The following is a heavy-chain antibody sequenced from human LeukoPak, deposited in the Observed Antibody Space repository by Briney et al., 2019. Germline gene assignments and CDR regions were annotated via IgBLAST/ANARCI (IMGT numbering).Heavy chain of an antibody. V-gene: IGHV3-7*01. CDR1: GVSISSSVW. D-gene: IGHD6-6*01. CDR3: ARDLDPSSSPFPYYFDY. CDR2: IKQDGREK. Sequence: PSGTLSLTCAVSGVSISSSVWWSWVRQAPGKGLEWVANIKQDGREKYYVDSVKGRFTISRDNAKNSLYLQMNSLRAEDTAVYYCARDLDPSSSPFPYYFDYWGQGTLVTVSS. J-gene: IGHJ4*02.